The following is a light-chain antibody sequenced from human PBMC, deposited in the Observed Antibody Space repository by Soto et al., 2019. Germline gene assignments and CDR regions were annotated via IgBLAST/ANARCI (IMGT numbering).Light chain of an antibody. CDR1: QSISKW. CDR2: EAS. V-gene: IGKV1-5*03. CDR3: QQYTNYPWT. Sequence: IQMTQCPATMSASVGDRSTVPVRASQSISKWLAWFQQKAGKAPKLLIYEASKLATGVPSRISGSGSGTEFTLTISSLQPDDFATYYCQQYTNYPWTFGQGTKVDIK. J-gene: IGKJ1*01.